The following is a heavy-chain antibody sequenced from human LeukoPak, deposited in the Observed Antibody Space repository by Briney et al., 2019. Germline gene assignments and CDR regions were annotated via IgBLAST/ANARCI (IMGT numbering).Heavy chain of an antibody. CDR3: AKSLFTVTTYGVFDY. CDR1: GFTFSSYA. D-gene: IGHD4-17*01. CDR2: ISASGGNT. J-gene: IGHJ4*02. Sequence: GGSLRLSCAASGFTFSSYAMTWVRQAPGKGLEWVSTISASGGNTYYADSVKGRFTIYRDNSKSTLYLQMDSLRAEDTAVYYCAKSLFTVTTYGVFDYWGQGTLVTVSS. V-gene: IGHV3-23*01.